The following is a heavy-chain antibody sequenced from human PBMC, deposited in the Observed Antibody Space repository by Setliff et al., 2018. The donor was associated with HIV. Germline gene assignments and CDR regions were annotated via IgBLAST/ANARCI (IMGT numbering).Heavy chain of an antibody. CDR2: TRSVSDGGRT. V-gene: IGHV3-15*01. CDR1: GFTFSDAW. D-gene: IGHD3-10*01. J-gene: IGHJ4*02. Sequence: GGSLRLSCVASAASGFTFSDAWMSWVRQAPGKGLEWVGRTRSVSDGGRTDYAAPVKGRFTLSRDNSRNTLYLQMNSLRVEDTAVYYCAREGVNYGLKGPFDYWGQGTLVTVSS. CDR3: AREGVNYGLKGPFDY.